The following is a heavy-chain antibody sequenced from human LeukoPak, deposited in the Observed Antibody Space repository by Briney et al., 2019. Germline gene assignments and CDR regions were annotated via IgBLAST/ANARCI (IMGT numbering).Heavy chain of an antibody. CDR2: INPNSGGT. Sequence: ASVKVSCKASGGTFGSYAISWVRQAPGQGLEWMGRINPNSGGTNYAQKFQGRVTMTRDTSISTAYMELSRLRSDDTAVYYCARTMVRGDSDYWGQGTLVTVSS. D-gene: IGHD3-10*01. V-gene: IGHV1-2*06. CDR3: ARTMVRGDSDY. CDR1: GGTFGSYA. J-gene: IGHJ4*02.